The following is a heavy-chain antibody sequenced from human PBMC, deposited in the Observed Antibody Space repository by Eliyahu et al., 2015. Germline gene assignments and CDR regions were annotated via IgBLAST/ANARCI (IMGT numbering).Heavy chain of an antibody. CDR1: GFXFSSYYG. V-gene: IGHV3-23*01. CDR2: ISDRGVYT. CDR3: AKSRIATVISAFDI. Sequence: EVQLLESGGGLVQXGGXLRLSCAAXGFXFSSYYGMSWVRQAPGKGVEWVSAISDRGVYTSYADSVRGRFTISRDNSKNTVDLQMNSLRAEDTAVYYCAKSRIATVISAFDIWGQGTMVTVSS. J-gene: IGHJ3*02. D-gene: IGHD4-17*01.